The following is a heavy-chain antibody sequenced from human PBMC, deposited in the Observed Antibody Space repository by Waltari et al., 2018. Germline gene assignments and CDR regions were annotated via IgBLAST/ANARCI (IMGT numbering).Heavy chain of an antibody. D-gene: IGHD3-22*01. V-gene: IGHV3-33*01. CDR3: ATIYKAYYYDSSGFGPLDY. J-gene: IGHJ4*02. CDR1: GFTFSSYG. Sequence: QVQLVESGGGVVQPGRSLRLSCAASGFTFSSYGMHWVRQAPGKGLEWVAVIGYDGSNKYYADSVKGRFTISRDNSKNTLYLQMNSLRAEDMAVYYCATIYKAYYYDSSGFGPLDYWGQGTLVTVSS. CDR2: IGYDGSNK.